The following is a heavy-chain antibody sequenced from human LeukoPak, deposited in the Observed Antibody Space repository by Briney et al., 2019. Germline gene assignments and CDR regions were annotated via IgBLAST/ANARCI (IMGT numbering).Heavy chain of an antibody. CDR2: IIPIFGTA. Sequence: PVKVSCKASGGTFSSYAISWVRQAPGQGLEWMGGIIPIFGTANYAQKFQGRVTITADESTSTAYMELSSLRSEDTAVYYCARDKAFGTKGDYFDYWGQGTLVTVSS. CDR1: GGTFSSYA. D-gene: IGHD1-7*01. V-gene: IGHV1-69*13. J-gene: IGHJ4*02. CDR3: ARDKAFGTKGDYFDY.